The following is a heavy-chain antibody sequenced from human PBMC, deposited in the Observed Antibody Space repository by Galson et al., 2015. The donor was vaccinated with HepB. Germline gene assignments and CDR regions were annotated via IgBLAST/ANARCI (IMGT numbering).Heavy chain of an antibody. Sequence: SLRLSCAASRFTSSSFDMSWVRQAPGKGLEWVASIRGGGGSTLYADPVKGRFTISRDNSKNTLYLQLNSLRVEDAAVYYCAKAGVAAAGASSFYMDVWGKGTTLTVSS. D-gene: IGHD6-13*01. J-gene: IGHJ6*03. CDR2: IRGGGGST. CDR1: RFTSSSFD. V-gene: IGHV3-23*01. CDR3: AKAGVAAAGASSFYMDV.